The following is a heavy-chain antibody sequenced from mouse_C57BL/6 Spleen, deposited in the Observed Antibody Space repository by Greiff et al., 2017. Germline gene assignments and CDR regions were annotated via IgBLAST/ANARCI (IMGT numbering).Heavy chain of an antibody. D-gene: IGHD3-2*02. CDR2: ISYDGSN. V-gene: IGHV3-6*01. CDR3: AREDSSGDHY. Sequence: ESGPGLVKPSQSLSLTCSVTGYSITSGYYWNWIRQFPGNKLEWMGYISYDGSNNYNPSLKNRISSTRDTSKNQFFLKWNSVTTEDTATYYSAREDSSGDHYWGQGTTLTVSS. CDR1: GYSITSGYY. J-gene: IGHJ2*01.